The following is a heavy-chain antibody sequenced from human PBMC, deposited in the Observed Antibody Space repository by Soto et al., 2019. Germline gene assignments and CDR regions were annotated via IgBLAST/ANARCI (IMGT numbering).Heavy chain of an antibody. J-gene: IGHJ4*02. Sequence: VGSLRLSCAASGFTFDAYALNWVRQAPGKGLEWVSGIGSSGSTYYADSVEGRFTISRDTPKKTLFLQMNSLRVEDTAKYYCAKGFRSLEWFSLAPFDYWGQGALVTVSS. D-gene: IGHD3-3*01. CDR1: GFTFDAYA. CDR3: AKGFRSLEWFSLAPFDY. V-gene: IGHV3-23*01. CDR2: IGSSGST.